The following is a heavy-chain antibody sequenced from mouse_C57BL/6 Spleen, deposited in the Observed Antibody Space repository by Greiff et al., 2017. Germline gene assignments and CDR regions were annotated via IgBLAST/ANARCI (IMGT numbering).Heavy chain of an antibody. V-gene: IGHV2-6-1*01. CDR3: ARHTIYYGSSFYAMDY. CDR2: IWSDGST. J-gene: IGHJ4*01. CDR1: GFSLTSYG. Sequence: VQRVESGPGLVAPSQSLSITCTVSGFSLTSYGVHWVRQPPGKGLEWLVVIWSDGSTTYNSALKSRLSISKDNSKSQVFLKMNSLQTDDTAMYYCARHTIYYGSSFYAMDYWGQGTSVTVSS. D-gene: IGHD1-1*01.